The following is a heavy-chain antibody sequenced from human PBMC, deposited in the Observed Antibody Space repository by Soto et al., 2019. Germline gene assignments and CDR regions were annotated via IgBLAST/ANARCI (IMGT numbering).Heavy chain of an antibody. D-gene: IGHD1-26*01. J-gene: IGHJ5*02. CDR3: AREPVGARSYWFDP. CDR1: GYTFTSYG. Sequence: VASVKVSCKASGYTFTSYGISWVRQAPGQGLEWMGWISAYNGNTNYAQKPQGRVTMTTDTSTSTAYMELRSLRSDDTAVYYCAREPVGARSYWFDPWGQGTLVTAPQ. V-gene: IGHV1-18*01. CDR2: ISAYNGNT.